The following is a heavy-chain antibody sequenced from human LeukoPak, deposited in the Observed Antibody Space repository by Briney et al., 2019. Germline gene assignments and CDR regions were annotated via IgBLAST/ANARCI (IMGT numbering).Heavy chain of an antibody. D-gene: IGHD7-27*01. V-gene: IGHV3-7*01. CDR2: IKQDGSEK. CDR1: GFTFSSYG. CDR3: ARFWGRHDAFDI. Sequence: GGSLRLSCAASGFTFSSYGMHWVRQAPGKGLEWVANIKQDGSEKYYVDSVKGRFTISRDNAKNSLYLQMNSLRAEDTAVYYCARFWGRHDAFDIWGQGTMVTVSS. J-gene: IGHJ3*02.